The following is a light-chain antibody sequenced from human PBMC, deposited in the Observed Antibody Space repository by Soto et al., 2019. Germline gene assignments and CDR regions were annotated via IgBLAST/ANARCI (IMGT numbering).Light chain of an antibody. V-gene: IGKV1-5*03. J-gene: IGKJ1*01. CDR2: KAS. Sequence: DIQMTQSPSTLSASVGDRVTITCRASESISNFLAWYQQKPGKAPNLLIYKASSLESGAPSRFSGSGSGTEFTLTISSLQPDDFATYYCQPYNSYSRTFGQGTK. CDR1: ESISNF. CDR3: QPYNSYSRT.